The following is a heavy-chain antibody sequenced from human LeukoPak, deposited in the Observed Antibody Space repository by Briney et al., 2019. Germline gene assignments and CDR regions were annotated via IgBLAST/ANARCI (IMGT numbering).Heavy chain of an antibody. CDR1: GFTFSSYS. D-gene: IGHD3-10*01. V-gene: IGHV3-21*01. Sequence: GGSLRLSCAASGFTFSSYSMNWVRQAPGKGLEWVSSISSSSSYIYYADSVKGRFTISRDNAKNTLYLQMNSLRVEDTAVYYCASGPPGFGELNDIWGQGTMVTVSS. CDR2: ISSSSSYI. J-gene: IGHJ3*02. CDR3: ASGPPGFGELNDI.